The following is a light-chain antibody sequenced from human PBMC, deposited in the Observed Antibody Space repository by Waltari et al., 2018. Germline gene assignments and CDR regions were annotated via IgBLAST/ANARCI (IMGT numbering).Light chain of an antibody. Sequence: QSALTQPASVSGSLGQSITISCTGTNSDVGSYNVFSLLQQHPGKAPKLLLYGVTKRPSGVSTRFSGSKSGNTASMTISGLQAEDEADYYCSSYAGDNIVVFGGGTRLTVV. CDR1: NSDVGSYNV. CDR2: GVT. CDR3: SSYAGDNIVV. V-gene: IGLV2-23*02. J-gene: IGLJ2*01.